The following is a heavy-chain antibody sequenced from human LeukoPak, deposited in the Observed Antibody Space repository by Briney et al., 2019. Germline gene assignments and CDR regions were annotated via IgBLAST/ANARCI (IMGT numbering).Heavy chain of an antibody. CDR2: ISGSATST. V-gene: IGHV3-23*01. Sequence: PGGSLRLSCAASGFTFSSYAMNWVRQAPGKGLEWVSAISGSATSTYYADSVKGRFTISRDNSKNTLYLQMGSLRVEDKAVYFCVRKGPYDYVFDYWGQGTLVTVSS. CDR3: VRKGPYDYVFDY. D-gene: IGHD3-16*01. J-gene: IGHJ4*02. CDR1: GFTFSSYA.